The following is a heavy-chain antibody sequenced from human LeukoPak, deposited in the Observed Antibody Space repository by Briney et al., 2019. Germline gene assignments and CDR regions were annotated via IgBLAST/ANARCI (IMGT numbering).Heavy chain of an antibody. D-gene: IGHD4-17*01. CDR3: AGGGVTTPFDY. J-gene: IGHJ4*02. CDR2: INHSGST. CDR1: GGSFSGYY. V-gene: IGHV4-34*01. Sequence: SETLSLTCAVYGGSFSGYYWSWIRQPPGKGLEWIGEINHSGSTNYNPSLKSRVTISVDTSKNQFSLKLSSVTAADTAVYYCAGGGVTTPFDYWGQGTLVTVSS.